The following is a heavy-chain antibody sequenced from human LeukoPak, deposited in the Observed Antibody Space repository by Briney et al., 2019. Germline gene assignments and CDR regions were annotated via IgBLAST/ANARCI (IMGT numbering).Heavy chain of an antibody. CDR2: IYHSGST. J-gene: IGHJ6*03. CDR1: GYSISSGYY. D-gene: IGHD3-22*01. Sequence: SETLSLTCTVSGYSISSGYYWGWIRQPPGKGLEWIGSIYHSGSTYYNPSLKSRVTISVDSSKNQFSLKLSSVTAADTAVYYCASRAPPCYYDSSGYYPVFFYYYYMDVWGKGTTVTVSS. V-gene: IGHV4-38-2*02. CDR3: ASRAPPCYYDSSGYYPVFFYYYYMDV.